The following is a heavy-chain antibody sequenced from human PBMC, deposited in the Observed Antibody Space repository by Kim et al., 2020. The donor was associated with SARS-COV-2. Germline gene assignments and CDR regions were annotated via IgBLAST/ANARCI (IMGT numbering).Heavy chain of an antibody. Sequence: GDSLKISCKGSGFSFTSFWINWVRQMPGKGLEWMGRIDPSDSFSHYNPSLQGHITISADKSIDTAYLQWSSLEASDTAIYYCARRSIVGASFGHYYGMDVWGQGTTVIVPS. CDR1: GFSFTSFW. V-gene: IGHV5-10-1*01. CDR2: IDPSDSFS. J-gene: IGHJ6*02. CDR3: ARRSIVGASFGHYYGMDV. D-gene: IGHD1-26*01.